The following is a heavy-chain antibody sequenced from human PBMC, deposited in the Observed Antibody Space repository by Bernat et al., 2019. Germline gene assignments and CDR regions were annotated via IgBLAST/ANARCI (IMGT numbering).Heavy chain of an antibody. Sequence: QVQLVQSGAEVKKPGASVKVSCKASGYTLTSYGISWVRQAPGQGLEWMGWISANKGNTRYAQKLQGSITMTTDTSTSTAYMELRSLRSDDTAVYYCARDTDDILTGYSLDYWGQGTLVTVSS. CDR3: ARDTDDILTGYSLDY. CDR2: ISANKGNT. D-gene: IGHD3-9*01. J-gene: IGHJ4*02. V-gene: IGHV1-18*01. CDR1: GYTLTSYG.